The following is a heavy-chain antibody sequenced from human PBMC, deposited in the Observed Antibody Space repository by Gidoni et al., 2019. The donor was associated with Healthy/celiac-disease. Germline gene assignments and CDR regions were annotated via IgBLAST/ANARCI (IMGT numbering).Heavy chain of an antibody. D-gene: IGHD3-3*01. CDR3: ARISLPPDYDFWSGYYNWFDP. V-gene: IGHV2-26*01. Sequence: VTLKESGPVLVKPTETPTLTGTGAGFSLSNDKMGVSWIRQPPGKALEWLAHIFSNDEKSYSTSLKSRLTISKDTSKSQVVLTMTNMDPVDTATYYCARISLPPDYDFWSGYYNWFDPWGQGTLVTVSS. CDR1: GFSLSNDKMG. CDR2: IFSNDEK. J-gene: IGHJ5*02.